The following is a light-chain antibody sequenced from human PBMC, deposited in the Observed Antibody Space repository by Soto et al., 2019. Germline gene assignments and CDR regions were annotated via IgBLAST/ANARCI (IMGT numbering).Light chain of an antibody. CDR1: QSVLYSSNNKNY. CDR3: QQYCSTPLT. V-gene: IGKV4-1*01. J-gene: IGKJ3*01. CDR2: WAS. Sequence: DIVMTQSPDSLAVCLREKATINCKSSQSVLYSSNNKNYLAWYQQKPGQPPKLLIYWASTRESGVPDRFSGSGSGTDFTLTISSLQAEDVAVYYCQQYCSTPLTCGPGTKVDIK.